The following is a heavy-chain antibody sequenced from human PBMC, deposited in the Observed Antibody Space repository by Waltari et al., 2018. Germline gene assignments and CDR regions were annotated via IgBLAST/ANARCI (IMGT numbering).Heavy chain of an antibody. CDR2: INAGNGNT. CDR1: GYTFTSYA. V-gene: IGHV1-3*03. CDR3: ARGGVGSRFGELSSLNYFDY. Sequence: QVQLVQSGAEVKKPGASVKVSCKASGYTFTSYAMHWVRQAPGQRLEWMGWINAGNGNTKYSQEFQGRVTITRDTSASTAYMELSSLRSEDMAVYYCARGGVGSRFGELSSLNYFDYWGQGTLVTVSS. J-gene: IGHJ4*02. D-gene: IGHD3-10*01.